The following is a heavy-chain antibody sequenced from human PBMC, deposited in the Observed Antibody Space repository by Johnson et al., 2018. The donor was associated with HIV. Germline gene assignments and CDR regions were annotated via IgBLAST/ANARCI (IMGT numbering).Heavy chain of an antibody. V-gene: IGHV3-30*04. D-gene: IGHD3-10*01. J-gene: IGHJ3*02. CDR3: AREGALLLWFGASDI. Sequence: HVPLVEPRGGVFQPGRSLRLSCAASGFTFSSYAMHWVRQAPGKGLEWVAVISYDGSNKYYADSVKGRFTISRDNSKNTLYLQMNSLRAEDTAVYYCAREGALLLWFGASDIWGRGTMVTVSS. CDR1: GFTFSSYA. CDR2: ISYDGSNK.